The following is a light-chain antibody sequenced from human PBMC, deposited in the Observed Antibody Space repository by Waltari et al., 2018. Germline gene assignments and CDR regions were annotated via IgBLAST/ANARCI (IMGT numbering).Light chain of an antibody. CDR2: VNSDGSH. V-gene: IGLV4-69*01. Sequence: QLVLTQSPSASASLGASVKLTCTLSSGHSSNVIAWLQQQSEKGPRYLMKVNSDGSHSKGDEIPDRFSGSSSGAERYLTISSLQSEGEADYYCQTGGHGTWVFGGGTKLTVL. CDR1: SGHSSNV. CDR3: QTGGHGTWV. J-gene: IGLJ3*02.